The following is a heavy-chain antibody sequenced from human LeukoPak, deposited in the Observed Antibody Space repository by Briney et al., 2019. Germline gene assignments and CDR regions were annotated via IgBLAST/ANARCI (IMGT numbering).Heavy chain of an antibody. D-gene: IGHD6-19*01. CDR1: GFTFSDYY. J-gene: IGHJ6*03. CDR2: ISSSGSTI. CDR3: ARVISGWYNYYYYMDV. Sequence: PGGSLRLSCAASGFTFSDYYMSWIRQAPGKGLEWVSYISSSGSTIYYADSVKGRFTISRDNAKNSLYLQMNSLRAEDTAVYYCARVISGWYNYYYYMDVWGKGTTVTISS. V-gene: IGHV3-11*01.